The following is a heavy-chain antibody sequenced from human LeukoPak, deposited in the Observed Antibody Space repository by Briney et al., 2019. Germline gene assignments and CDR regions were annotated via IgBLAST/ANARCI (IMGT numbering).Heavy chain of an antibody. CDR2: ISPNGVIT. J-gene: IGHJ4*02. CDR3: AKDDAWLQYGN. CDR1: GFTFSSHG. Sequence: GGTLRLSCAASGFTFSSHGMNWVRQAPGKGLEWVSGISPNGVITYYADSVKGRFTISRDDSKGTVYLQMNSLRPEDTAVYYCAKDDAWLQYGNWGRGTLVTVSS. D-gene: IGHD5-24*01. V-gene: IGHV3-23*01.